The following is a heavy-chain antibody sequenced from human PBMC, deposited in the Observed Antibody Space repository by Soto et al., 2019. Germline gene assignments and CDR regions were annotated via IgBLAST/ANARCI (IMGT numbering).Heavy chain of an antibody. Sequence: QVQLVESGGGLVKPGGSLRLSCAASGFTFSDYDMSWIRQAPGRGLEWLSYISSSGSTIYYADSVKGRFTISRDNAKNSRYLKVNSLRAEDTAVYYCESERQWVVPHVDYWGQATLATVSS. CDR1: GFTFSDYD. D-gene: IGHD6-19*01. V-gene: IGHV3-11*01. CDR2: ISSSGSTI. CDR3: ESERQWVVPHVDY. J-gene: IGHJ4*02.